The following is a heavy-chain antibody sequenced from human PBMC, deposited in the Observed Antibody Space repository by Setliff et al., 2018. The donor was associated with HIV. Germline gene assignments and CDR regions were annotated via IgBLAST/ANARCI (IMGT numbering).Heavy chain of an antibody. CDR2: IYYSGNT. J-gene: IGHJ5*02. Sequence: PSETLSLTCSVSGDSIFTSTYYWGWIRQPPGKRLEWIGSIYYSGNTYYNPSLKSRVTISVDTSKNQFFLNLSSVTATDSAVYYCARLGRPYSGQGWFDPWGQETLVTVS. CDR3: ARLGRPYSGQGWFDP. D-gene: IGHD5-12*01. CDR1: GDSIFTSTYY. V-gene: IGHV4-39*01.